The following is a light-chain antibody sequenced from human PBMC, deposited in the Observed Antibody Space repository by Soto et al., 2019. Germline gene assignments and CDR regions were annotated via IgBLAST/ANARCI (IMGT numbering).Light chain of an antibody. CDR3: GTWDSSLSAVV. CDR2: DND. V-gene: IGLV1-51*01. Sequence: QSVLTQPPSVSAAPGQKVTISCSGNSSNIGNNYVSWYQQLPGTAPKFLIYDNDKRPSGIPDRFSGSKSGTSATLGITGLQTGDEADYYCGTWDSSLSAVVFGGGTQLTVL. CDR1: SSNIGNNY. J-gene: IGLJ2*01.